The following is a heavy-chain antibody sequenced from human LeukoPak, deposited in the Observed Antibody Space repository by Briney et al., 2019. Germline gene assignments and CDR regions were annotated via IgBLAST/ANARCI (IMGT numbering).Heavy chain of an antibody. V-gene: IGHV3-30*04. Sequence: PGGSLRLSCAASGFTFSSYAMHWVRQAPGKGLEWVAVISYDGRNKYYADSVKGRFTISRDNSKNTLYLQMNSLRAEDTAVYYCARDTSGYHSYFDYWGQGTLVTVSS. J-gene: IGHJ4*02. D-gene: IGHD3-22*01. CDR2: ISYDGRNK. CDR1: GFTFSSYA. CDR3: ARDTSGYHSYFDY.